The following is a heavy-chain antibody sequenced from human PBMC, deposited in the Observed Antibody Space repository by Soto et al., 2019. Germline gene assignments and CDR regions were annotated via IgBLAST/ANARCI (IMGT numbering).Heavy chain of an antibody. CDR2: ISGTSTTI. CDR3: TRDAATLKFNY. D-gene: IGHD2-15*01. Sequence: EVQLVESGGALVQPGGSLRLSCAAAGFTFSSHTVHWVRQAPGKGLEWVSYISGTSTTIYYADSVKGRFTISRDNAKNSLYLQMNSLSAEDTAVYFCTRDAATLKFNYWGHGTLVTVPS. J-gene: IGHJ4*01. CDR1: GFTFSSHT. V-gene: IGHV3-48*01.